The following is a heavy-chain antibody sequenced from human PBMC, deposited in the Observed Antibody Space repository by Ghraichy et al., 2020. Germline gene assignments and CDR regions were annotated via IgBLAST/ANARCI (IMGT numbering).Heavy chain of an antibody. Sequence: GSLRLSCAASGFTFSTYWMHWVRQAPGKGLVWVSRINTDGSDTSYADSVKGRFTVSRDNAKNTLSLQMNSLRAEDTAVYYCVRGGGQELPPLQDWGQGTQVTVSS. D-gene: IGHD1-26*01. CDR2: INTDGSDT. CDR3: VRGGGQELPPLQD. CDR1: GFTFSTYW. V-gene: IGHV3-74*01. J-gene: IGHJ4*02.